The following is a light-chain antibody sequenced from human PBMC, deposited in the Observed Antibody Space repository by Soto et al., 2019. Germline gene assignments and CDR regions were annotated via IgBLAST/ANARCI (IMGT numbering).Light chain of an antibody. Sequence: DIQLTQSPSFLSASVGDRVTITCRASQGISSYLAWYQQKPGKAPKLLIYAASTLQSGVPSRFSGSGSGTEFPLTICSLQPEAFATYYCQQLNSYPRITLGQGKRLESK. CDR1: QGISSY. J-gene: IGKJ5*01. V-gene: IGKV1-9*01. CDR2: AAS. CDR3: QQLNSYPRIT.